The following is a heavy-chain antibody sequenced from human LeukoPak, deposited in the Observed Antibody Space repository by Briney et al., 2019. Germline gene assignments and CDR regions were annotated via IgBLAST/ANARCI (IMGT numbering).Heavy chain of an antibody. CDR3: ACTAWIQLWQGGYYFDY. V-gene: IGHV3-23*01. D-gene: IGHD5-18*01. J-gene: IGHJ4*02. CDR2: ISGSGGST. CDR1: GFTFSSYA. Sequence: GGSLTLSCAASGFTFSSYAMSWVRQAPGKGLEWVSAISGSGGSTYYADSVKGRFTISRDNSKNTLYLQMNSLRAEDTAVYYCACTAWIQLWQGGYYFDYWGQGTLVTVSS.